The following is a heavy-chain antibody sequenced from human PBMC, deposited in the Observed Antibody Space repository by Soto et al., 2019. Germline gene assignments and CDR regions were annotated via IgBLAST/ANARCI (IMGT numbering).Heavy chain of an antibody. CDR1: GFIVSRKY. D-gene: IGHD3-16*01. J-gene: IGHJ6*02. CDR3: TTYTGYGMDV. CDR2: IYTGGST. Sequence: EVQMVETGGGLSQPGGSLRLSCAVSGFIVSRKYMTWVRQAPGKGLEWVSVIYTGGSTHYADSARGRFTISRDSSKNTLYLQMNSLRAEDAAVYYCTTYTGYGMDVWGQGTTVTVSS. V-gene: IGHV3-53*02.